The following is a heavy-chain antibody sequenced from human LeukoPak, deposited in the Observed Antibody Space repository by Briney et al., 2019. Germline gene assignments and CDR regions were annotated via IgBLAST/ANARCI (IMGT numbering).Heavy chain of an antibody. J-gene: IGHJ4*02. CDR3: AKLSFGDSQFDQ. Sequence: SETLSLTCTVSGATRSNHYWSWIRQSPGQGLEWLGYISRSGHTNYNPALKSRVSMSVDNSKNHFSLSLTSVTAADTAIYYCAKLSFGDSQFDQWGQGTLVTVSS. D-gene: IGHD3-10*01. CDR2: ISRSGHT. V-gene: IGHV4-4*09. CDR1: GATRSNHY.